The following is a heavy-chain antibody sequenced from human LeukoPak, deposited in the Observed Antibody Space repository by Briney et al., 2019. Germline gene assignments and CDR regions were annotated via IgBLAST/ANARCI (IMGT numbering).Heavy chain of an antibody. CDR3: ARSSSWYYLDY. CDR1: GGSISSYY. Sequence: PSETLSLTCTVSGGSISSYYWSWIRQPPGKGLEWIGYIYYSGSTNYNPSLKSRVTISVDTSKNQFSLKLSSVTAADTAVYHCARSSSWYYLDYWGQGTLVTVSS. J-gene: IGHJ4*02. CDR2: IYYSGST. V-gene: IGHV4-59*01. D-gene: IGHD6-13*01.